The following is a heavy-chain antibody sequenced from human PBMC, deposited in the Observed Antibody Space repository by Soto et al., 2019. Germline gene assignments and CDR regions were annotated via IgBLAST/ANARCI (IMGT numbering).Heavy chain of an antibody. V-gene: IGHV3-7*01. CDR1: GFTFSSYW. CDR2: IKQDGSEK. J-gene: IGHJ5*02. D-gene: IGHD6-13*01. CDR3: ARGSARIAAAGNWFDP. Sequence: PGGSLRLSCAASGFTFSSYWMSWFRQAPGKGLEWVANIKQDGSEKYYVDSVKGRFTISRDNAKNSLYLQMNSLRAEDTAVYYCARGSARIAAAGNWFDPWGQGTLVTVSS.